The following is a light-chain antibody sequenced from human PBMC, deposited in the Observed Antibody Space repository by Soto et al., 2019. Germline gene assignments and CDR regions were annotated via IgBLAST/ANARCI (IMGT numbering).Light chain of an antibody. Sequence: DSKMTQPPSTLSASVGDRFTITCRASRTGGSRLAWYQQKPGAAPKXXIYDAATWDSGGPSRFSGSGSGTEFTLTISSRQPDDFATYYCQQYDNYPLTFGGGTKVDIK. V-gene: IGKV1-5*01. CDR2: DAA. J-gene: IGKJ4*01. CDR3: QQYDNYPLT. CDR1: RTGGSR.